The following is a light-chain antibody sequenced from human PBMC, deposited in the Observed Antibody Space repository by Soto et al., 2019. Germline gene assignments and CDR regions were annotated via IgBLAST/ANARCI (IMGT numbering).Light chain of an antibody. Sequence: DIQMTQSPSSLSASVGDRVTITCRASQSISSYLNWYQQKPGKAPKLLIYDASNLETGVPSRFSGSGSGTDFTFTISSLQPEDIATYYCQQYDNLPSLTFGGGTKVDIK. CDR3: QQYDNLPSLT. J-gene: IGKJ4*01. CDR2: DAS. CDR1: QSISSY. V-gene: IGKV1-33*01.